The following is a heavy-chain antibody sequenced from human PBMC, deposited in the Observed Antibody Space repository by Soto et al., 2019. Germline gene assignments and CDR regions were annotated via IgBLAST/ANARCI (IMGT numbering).Heavy chain of an antibody. J-gene: IGHJ4*02. V-gene: IGHV3-30*18. CDR1: GFTFSSYG. Sequence: QVQLVESGGGVVQPGRSLRLSCAASGFTFSSYGMNWVRQAPGKGLEWVAVIAYDGSNKDYADSVKGRFTISRDNSKISLYLQMNSLRAEDTVVYYCAKAHPGSGGGFDYWGQGTLVTVSS. CDR2: IAYDGSNK. D-gene: IGHD1-26*01. CDR3: AKAHPGSGGGFDY.